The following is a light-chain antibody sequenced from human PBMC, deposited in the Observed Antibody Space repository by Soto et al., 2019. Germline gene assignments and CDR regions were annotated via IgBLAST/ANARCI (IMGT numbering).Light chain of an antibody. J-gene: IGKJ1*01. CDR3: QQYNSYVWT. CDR1: QSISSW. Sequence: DILMTQSPSTLSASVGDRVTITCRASQSISSWLAWYQQKPGKAPKLLIYDASSLESGVPSRFSGSGSGTEFTLTISSLQPDDFATYYCQQYNSYVWTFGQGTKVEIK. V-gene: IGKV1-5*01. CDR2: DAS.